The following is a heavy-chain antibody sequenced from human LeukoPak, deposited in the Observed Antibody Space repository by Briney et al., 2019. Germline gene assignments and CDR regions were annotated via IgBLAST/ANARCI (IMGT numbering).Heavy chain of an antibody. J-gene: IGHJ4*02. CDR2: ISGDGGRK. V-gene: IGHV3-23*01. CDR3: AKDRCGIAAAGPDY. Sequence: GGSLRLSCAASGFTFSGYAMSWVRQAPGKGLEWVSAISGDGGRKYYADSVKGRFTISRDNSKNTLYLQMNSLRAEDTAVYYCAKDRCGIAAAGPDYWGQGTLVTVSS. CDR1: GFTFSGYA. D-gene: IGHD6-13*01.